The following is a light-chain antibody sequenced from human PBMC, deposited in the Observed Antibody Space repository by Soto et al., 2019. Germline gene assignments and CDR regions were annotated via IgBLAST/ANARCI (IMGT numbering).Light chain of an antibody. CDR1: QTLSRSW. CDR3: QQYDRPPIT. Sequence: EVVLTQSPGTLSLSPGERATLSCRATQTLSRSWLAWYQHKAGQAPRLLVSDASRRATGIPDRFSGGGAGTDFTLTISRLEPEDSALYYCQQYDRPPITFGQGTRLEIK. CDR2: DAS. J-gene: IGKJ5*01. V-gene: IGKV3-20*01.